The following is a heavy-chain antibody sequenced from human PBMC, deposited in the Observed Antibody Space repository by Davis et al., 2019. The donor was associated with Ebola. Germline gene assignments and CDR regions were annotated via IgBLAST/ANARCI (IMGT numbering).Heavy chain of an antibody. V-gene: IGHV1-2*04. Sequence: APVKVSCKASGYTFTGYYMHWVRQAPGQGLEWMGWINPNSGGTNYAQKFQGWVTMTRDTSISTAYMELSRLRSDDTAVYYCAKGGDFWSGYYKRGYYYGMDVWGQGTTVTVSS. D-gene: IGHD3-3*01. CDR2: INPNSGGT. CDR1: GYTFTGYY. CDR3: AKGGDFWSGYYKRGYYYGMDV. J-gene: IGHJ6*02.